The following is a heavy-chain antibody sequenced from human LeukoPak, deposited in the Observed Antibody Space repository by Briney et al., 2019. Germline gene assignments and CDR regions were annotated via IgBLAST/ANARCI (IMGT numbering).Heavy chain of an antibody. CDR1: GYSISSIY. V-gene: IGHV4-59*12. J-gene: IGHJ3*02. Sequence: SETLSLTCTVSGYSISSIYWSWLRQPPGKGLEWFRNIYYSESTNSHPSLNSRITISVDTSKTQFSVMRSLMTDADTAVYYCARDGFGDTIAFDIWGQGTMVTVSS. CDR3: ARDGFGDTIAFDI. D-gene: IGHD3-3*01. CDR2: IYYSEST.